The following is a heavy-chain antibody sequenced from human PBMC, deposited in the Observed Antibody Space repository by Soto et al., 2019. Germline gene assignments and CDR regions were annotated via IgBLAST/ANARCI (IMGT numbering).Heavy chain of an antibody. CDR1: GDTFSSYA. V-gene: IGHV1-69*01. J-gene: IGHJ3*02. Sequence: QVQLVQSGAEVKKPGSSVKVSCKASGDTFSSYAISWVRQAPGQGLEWMGGIIPIFGTANYAQKFQGRVTITADESTSTAYMELSSLRSEDTAVYYCARRPLNYDSSGPNDAFDICGQGTMVTVSS. CDR3: ARRPLNYDSSGPNDAFDI. CDR2: IIPIFGTA. D-gene: IGHD3-22*01.